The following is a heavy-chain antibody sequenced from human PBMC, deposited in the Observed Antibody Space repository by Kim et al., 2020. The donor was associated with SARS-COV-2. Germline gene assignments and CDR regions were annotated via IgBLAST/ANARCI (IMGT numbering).Heavy chain of an antibody. Sequence: GGSLRLSCAASGFTFSSYGMHWVRQAPGKGLEWVAVISYDGSNKYYADSVKGRFTISRDNSKNTLYLQMNSLRAEDTAVYYCANVKRGELPDFNYGMDVWGQGTTVTVSS. CDR2: ISYDGSNK. V-gene: IGHV3-30*18. J-gene: IGHJ6*02. CDR1: GFTFSSYG. CDR3: ANVKRGELPDFNYGMDV. D-gene: IGHD1-26*01.